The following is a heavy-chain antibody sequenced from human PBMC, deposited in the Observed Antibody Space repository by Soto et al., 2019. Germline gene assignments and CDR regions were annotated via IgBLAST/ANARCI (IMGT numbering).Heavy chain of an antibody. V-gene: IGHV4-39*01. CDR2: IYYSGST. CDR1: GGSISSSSYY. Sequence: QLQLQESGPGLVKPSETLSLTCTVSGGSISSSSYYWGWIRQPPGKGLEWIGSIYYSGSTYYNPSLQSRVPSAVDTCKNQFSLKLSSVTAADTAVYYCARRYCSGGSCYGDNWFDPWGQGTLVTVSS. CDR3: ARRYCSGGSCYGDNWFDP. D-gene: IGHD2-15*01. J-gene: IGHJ5*02.